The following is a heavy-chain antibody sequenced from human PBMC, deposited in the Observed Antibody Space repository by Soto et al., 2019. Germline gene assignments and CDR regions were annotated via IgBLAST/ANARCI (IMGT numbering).Heavy chain of an antibody. V-gene: IGHV4-30-2*01. Sequence: SETLSLTCTVSGGSISRGGFSWSWIRQPPGKGLEWIGYIYHSGSTYYNPSLKSRVTISVDRSKNQFSLKLSSVTAADTAVYYCARVPDRWGQGTLVTVS. CDR3: ARVPDR. CDR2: IYHSGST. CDR1: GGSISRGGFS. J-gene: IGHJ5*02. D-gene: IGHD2-2*01.